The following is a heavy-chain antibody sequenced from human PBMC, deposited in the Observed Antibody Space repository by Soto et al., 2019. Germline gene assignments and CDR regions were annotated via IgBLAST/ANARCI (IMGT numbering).Heavy chain of an antibody. J-gene: IGHJ4*02. V-gene: IGHV1-2*02. Sequence: QVHLVQSGAEVKNPGASVKVSCEASGYTFTAYYIHWVRQAPGQGLEWMGWISPTSGGTNYAQKFQGRVTMTRDTSISKAYMELSRLTSDDTAVYYCTRDYCSGASCDDYWGQGTLVAVSS. CDR1: GYTFTAYY. D-gene: IGHD2-15*01. CDR2: ISPTSGGT. CDR3: TRDYCSGASCDDY.